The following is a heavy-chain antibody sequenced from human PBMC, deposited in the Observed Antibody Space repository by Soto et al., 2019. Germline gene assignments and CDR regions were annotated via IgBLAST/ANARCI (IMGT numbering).Heavy chain of an antibody. D-gene: IGHD2-2*02. CDR2: IGGSGGTR. Sequence: GGSLRLSCAASGFTFSNYPMSWVRQAPGKGLEWVSVIGGSGGTRYYADSVKGRFTISRDNSKNTLYLQLNSLRAEDTAVYYCAKRLYQPLLYPGPFDYWGQGTLVTV. CDR1: GFTFSNYP. V-gene: IGHV3-23*01. CDR3: AKRLYQPLLYPGPFDY. J-gene: IGHJ4*02.